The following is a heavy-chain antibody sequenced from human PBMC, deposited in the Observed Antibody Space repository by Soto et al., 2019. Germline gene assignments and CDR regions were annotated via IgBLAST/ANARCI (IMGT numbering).Heavy chain of an antibody. CDR1: GFTFSSYG. D-gene: IGHD4-17*01. Sequence: PGGSLRLSCAASGFTFSSYGMHWVRQAPGKGLEWVAVIWYDGSNKYYADSVKCRFTISRDNSKNTLYLQMNSLRAEDTAVYYCARDTNGDYLRPYYYYGMDVCGQGTTVTVSS. V-gene: IGHV3-33*08. J-gene: IGHJ6*02. CDR2: IWYDGSNK. CDR3: ARDTNGDYLRPYYYYGMDV.